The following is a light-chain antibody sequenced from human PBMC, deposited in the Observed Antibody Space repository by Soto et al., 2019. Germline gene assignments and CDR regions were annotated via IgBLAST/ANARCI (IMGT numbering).Light chain of an antibody. J-gene: IGLJ1*01. V-gene: IGLV2-14*03. CDR2: DVS. Sequence: QSALTQPASVSGSPGQSITISCTGSSSDVGDYDYVAWYQQHPDKAPKLMIFDVSSRPSGVSNRFSGSKSGSTASLTISGLQAEDESDYFCSSYSSSCTLYVFGTGTKVTVL. CDR1: SSDVGDYDY. CDR3: SSYSSSCTLYV.